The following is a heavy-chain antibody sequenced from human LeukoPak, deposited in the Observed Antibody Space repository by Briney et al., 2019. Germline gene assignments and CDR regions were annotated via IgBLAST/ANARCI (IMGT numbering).Heavy chain of an antibody. CDR3: AKEKDYGYYDSSGSLFDY. Sequence: GGSLRLSCAASGFTFSSYSMNWVRQAPGKGLEWVSAISGSGGSTYYADSVKGRFTISRDNSKNTLYLQMNSLRAEDTAEYYCAKEKDYGYYDSSGSLFDYWGQGALVTVSS. D-gene: IGHD3-22*01. J-gene: IGHJ4*02. CDR1: GFTFSSYS. V-gene: IGHV3-23*01. CDR2: ISGSGGST.